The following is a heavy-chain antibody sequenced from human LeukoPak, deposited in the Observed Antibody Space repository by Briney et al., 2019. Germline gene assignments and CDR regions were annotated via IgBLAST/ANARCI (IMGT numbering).Heavy chain of an antibody. Sequence: ASVKVSCKASGGTFSSYAISWVRQAPGQGLEWMGGIIPIFGTANYAQKFQGRVTITADKSTSTAYMELSSLSSEDTAVYYCARTTYYDILTGQPPLGSFDYWGQGTLVTVSS. D-gene: IGHD3-9*01. J-gene: IGHJ4*02. CDR3: ARTTYYDILTGQPPLGSFDY. CDR2: IIPIFGTA. V-gene: IGHV1-69*06. CDR1: GGTFSSYA.